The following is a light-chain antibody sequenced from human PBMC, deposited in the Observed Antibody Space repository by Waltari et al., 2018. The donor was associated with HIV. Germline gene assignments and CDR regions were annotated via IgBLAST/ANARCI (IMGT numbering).Light chain of an antibody. CDR1: QSLLYVDGYNY. CDR3: MQSLQTPKT. J-gene: IGKJ1*01. V-gene: IGKV2-28*01. Sequence: DIVMTQSPLSLPVTPGEPASISCRSSQSLLYVDGYNYLDWYLQRPGQSPQLLIYLGSNRASGVPDRFSGSGSGTDFTLKISRVEAEDVGVYYCMQSLQTPKTFGQGTKVEIK. CDR2: LGS.